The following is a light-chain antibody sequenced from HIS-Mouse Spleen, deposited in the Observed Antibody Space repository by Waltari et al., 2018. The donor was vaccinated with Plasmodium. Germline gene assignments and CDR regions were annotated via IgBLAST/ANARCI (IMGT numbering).Light chain of an antibody. CDR2: EVS. CDR3: SSYAGSNNVV. Sequence: QSALTQPPSASGSPGQSVTISCTGTSSDVGGYNYVSWYQQPPGKAPNPMIYEVSKRPSGVPDRFSGSKSGNTASLTVSGLQAEDEADYYCSSYAGSNNVVFGGGTKLTVL. V-gene: IGLV2-8*01. J-gene: IGLJ2*01. CDR1: SSDVGGYNY.